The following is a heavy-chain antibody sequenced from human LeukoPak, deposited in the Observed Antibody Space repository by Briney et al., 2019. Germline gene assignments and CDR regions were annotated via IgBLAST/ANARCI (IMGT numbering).Heavy chain of an antibody. V-gene: IGHV3-23*01. D-gene: IGHD6-13*01. CDR3: AKAASSSWPSYYYGMDV. CDR1: GFTLSSYA. J-gene: IGHJ6*02. CDR2: ISGSGTT. Sequence: PGGSLRLSCAGSGFTLSSYAMSWVRQAPGKGLEWVSGISGSGTTYYADSVKGRFTISKDNSKNTVYLQMSSLRVDDTAVYYCAKAASSSWPSYYYGMDVWGQGTTVTVSS.